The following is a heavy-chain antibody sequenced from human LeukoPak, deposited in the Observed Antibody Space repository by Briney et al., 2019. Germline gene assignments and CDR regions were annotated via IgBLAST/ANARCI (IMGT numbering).Heavy chain of an antibody. Sequence: ASVKVSCKASGYTFTSYSISWVRQAPGQGLEWMGWISAYNGNTIYAQKVKGRVTMTTDTSTSTAYMELRSLKSDDTAVYYCARDQGYYFDYWGQGTLVTVSS. CDR3: ARDQGYYFDY. V-gene: IGHV1-18*01. CDR2: ISAYNGNT. CDR1: GYTFTSYS. J-gene: IGHJ4*02.